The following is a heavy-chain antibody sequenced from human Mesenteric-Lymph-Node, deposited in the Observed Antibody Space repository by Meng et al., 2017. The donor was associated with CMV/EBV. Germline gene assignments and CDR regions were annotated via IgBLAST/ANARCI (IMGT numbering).Heavy chain of an antibody. CDR3: ARGSGYCSSSGCSPFDY. Sequence: SETLSLTCAVYGGSFSGYYWSWIRQPPGKGLEWIGEINHSGSTRYNPSLKSRVTISVDTSKNQFSLKLSSVTAADTAVHYCARGSGYCSSSGCSPFDYWGQGTLVTVSS. D-gene: IGHD2-15*01. CDR2: INHSGST. J-gene: IGHJ4*02. CDR1: GGSFSGYY. V-gene: IGHV4-34*01.